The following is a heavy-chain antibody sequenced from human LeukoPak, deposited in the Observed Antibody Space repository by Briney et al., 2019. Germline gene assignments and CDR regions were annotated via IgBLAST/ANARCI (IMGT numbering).Heavy chain of an antibody. CDR3: ARDDSSGWYRDYCYGMDV. CDR1: GYTFTRYY. D-gene: IGHD6-19*01. V-gene: IGHV1-2*02. Sequence: ASVKVSCKASGYTFTRYYMHWVRQAPGQGLEWIGWINPNSGGTNYAQKFQGRVTSTRDTSISTAYMELSRLISDDTAVYYCARDDSSGWYRDYCYGMDVWGQGTTVTVSS. J-gene: IGHJ6*02. CDR2: INPNSGGT.